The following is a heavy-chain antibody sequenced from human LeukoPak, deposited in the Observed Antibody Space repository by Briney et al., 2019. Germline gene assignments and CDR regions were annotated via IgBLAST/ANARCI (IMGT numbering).Heavy chain of an antibody. V-gene: IGHV3-21*01. Sequence: GGSLRLSCAASGFTFSSYNMNWVRQAPGKGLEWVSSISSSSSYIYYADSVKGRFTISRDNAKNSLYLQMNSLRAEDTAVYYCARDGYSFGHDFDYWGQGTLVTVSS. J-gene: IGHJ4*02. D-gene: IGHD5-18*01. CDR3: ARDGYSFGHDFDY. CDR2: ISSSSSYI. CDR1: GFTFSSYN.